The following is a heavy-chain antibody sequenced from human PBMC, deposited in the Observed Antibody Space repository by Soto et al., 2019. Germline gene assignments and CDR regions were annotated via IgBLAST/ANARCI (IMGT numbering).Heavy chain of an antibody. D-gene: IGHD3-22*01. CDR1: GYTFTGHY. CDR3: ARGGYFDSSNYLSY. CDR2: INPGNGNT. V-gene: IGHV1-3*01. Sequence: GASVKVSCKASGYTFTGHYIHWVRQAPGRGLEWMGWINPGNGNTKYSQQFQGRVIIDRDTSASTAYMELSSLRSEDTAVYYCARGGYFDSSNYLSYWGLGTLVTVSS. J-gene: IGHJ4*02.